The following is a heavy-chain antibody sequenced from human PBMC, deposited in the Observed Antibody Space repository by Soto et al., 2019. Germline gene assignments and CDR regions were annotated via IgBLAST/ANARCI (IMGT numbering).Heavy chain of an antibody. D-gene: IGHD2-21*01. CDR3: AGRGPVVVVSAALDC. V-gene: IGHV1-46*01. CDR2: VNPSGGHT. Sequence: QVQLVQSGAEVKKPGASVKVSCKASGDTFTDYYIHWVRQAPGQGLEWMGTVNPSGGHTTYAQHFLGKKAMTRDTATSTLDVGRARLTSEGTAIGSCAGRGPVVVVSAALDCCGQGTLVTVSS. J-gene: IGHJ4*02. CDR1: GDTFTDYY.